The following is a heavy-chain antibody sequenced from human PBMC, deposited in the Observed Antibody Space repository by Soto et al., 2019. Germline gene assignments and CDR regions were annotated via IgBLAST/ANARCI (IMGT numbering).Heavy chain of an antibody. J-gene: IGHJ4*02. CDR2: ISPSGST. Sequence: ASVKVSCKASGYTFSNYYMHWVRQAPGQGLEWMGIISPSGSTTFAQKFQGRVTMTRDTSTTTVYMELSNLRSLDTAVYYCVRDPWNYWGQGTLVTVPQ. CDR1: GYTFSNYY. V-gene: IGHV1-46*01. D-gene: IGHD3-3*01. CDR3: VRDPWNY.